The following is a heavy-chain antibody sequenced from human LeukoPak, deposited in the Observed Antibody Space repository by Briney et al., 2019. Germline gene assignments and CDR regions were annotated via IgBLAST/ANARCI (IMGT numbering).Heavy chain of an antibody. Sequence: PGGSLGLSCTVSGIRFNDYWMSWVRQAPGKGLEWVANIKEDGGEMYYVDSVKGRFIISRDNAKNSVYLQMNILRVEDTAVYYCASGMIEFDYWGQGTLVTVSS. CDR3: ASGMIEFDY. V-gene: IGHV3-7*01. CDR1: GIRFNDYW. D-gene: IGHD1-14*01. J-gene: IGHJ4*02. CDR2: IKEDGGEM.